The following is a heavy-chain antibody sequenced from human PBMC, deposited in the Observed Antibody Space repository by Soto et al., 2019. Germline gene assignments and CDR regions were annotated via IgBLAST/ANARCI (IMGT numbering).Heavy chain of an antibody. V-gene: IGHV1-3*01. D-gene: IGHD1-1*01. Sequence: ASVKVSCKASGYTFTSYAMHWVRQAPGQRLEWMGWINAGNGNTKYSQKFQGRVTITRDTSASTAYMELSSLRSEDTAVYYCARDPLGTTGTNWFDPWGQGTLVTVSS. CDR1: GYTFTSYA. CDR3: ARDPLGTTGTNWFDP. J-gene: IGHJ5*02. CDR2: INAGNGNT.